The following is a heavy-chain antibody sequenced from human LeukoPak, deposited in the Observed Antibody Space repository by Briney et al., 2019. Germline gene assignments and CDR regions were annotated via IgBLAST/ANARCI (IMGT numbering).Heavy chain of an antibody. CDR2: ISSSSSYI. CDR1: GFIFSDSW. J-gene: IGHJ3*02. Sequence: GGSLRLSCAASGFIFSDSWMSWVRQAPGKGLEWVSSISSSSSYIYYADSVKGRFTISRDNAKNSLYLQMNSLRAEDTAVYYGARDPEPGAFDIWGQGTMVTVSS. CDR3: ARDPEPGAFDI. V-gene: IGHV3-21*01. D-gene: IGHD1-14*01.